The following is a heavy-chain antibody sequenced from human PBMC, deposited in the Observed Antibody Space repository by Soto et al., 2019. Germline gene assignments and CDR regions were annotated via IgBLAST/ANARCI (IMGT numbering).Heavy chain of an antibody. Sequence: GGSLRLSCAASGFTFSNAWMNWVRQAPGKGLEWVGRIKSKTDGGTTDYAAPVKGRFTISRDDSKNTLYLQMNSLKTEDTAVYYCTTPKNTGWYGDYLDYWGQGTLVTVSS. CDR1: GFTFSNAW. D-gene: IGHD4-17*01. V-gene: IGHV3-15*07. J-gene: IGHJ4*02. CDR2: IKSKTDGGTT. CDR3: TTPKNTGWYGDYLDY.